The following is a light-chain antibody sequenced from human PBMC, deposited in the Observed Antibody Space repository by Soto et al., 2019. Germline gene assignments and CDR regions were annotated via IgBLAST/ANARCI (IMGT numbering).Light chain of an antibody. V-gene: IGKV3-15*01. Sequence: EIVMTQSPATLSVSPGERATLSCRASQGVSGNLAWYQQKPGQAPRLLIYGASTRATGIPARFSGSGSGTEFTLTISSLQSEDFAVYYCQQRSNWPLTFGGGTKVEIK. CDR2: GAS. CDR3: QQRSNWPLT. J-gene: IGKJ4*01. CDR1: QGVSGN.